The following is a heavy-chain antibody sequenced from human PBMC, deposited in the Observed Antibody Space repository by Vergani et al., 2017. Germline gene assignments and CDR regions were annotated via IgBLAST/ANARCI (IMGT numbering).Heavy chain of an antibody. D-gene: IGHD1-1*01. CDR2: INTDTGNP. CDR3: ARAVRRVWDYYGLDV. Sequence: QVQLVQSGSELKKPGASVKVSCKASGYTFTNHAMNWVRQAPGQGLEWMGWINTDTGNPTYAQVFTGRFVLSLDTSVSTAYLQISGLKADDTAVYYGARAVRRVWDYYGLDVWGQGTTVTVSS. V-gene: IGHV7-4-1*02. CDR1: GYTFTNHA. J-gene: IGHJ6*02.